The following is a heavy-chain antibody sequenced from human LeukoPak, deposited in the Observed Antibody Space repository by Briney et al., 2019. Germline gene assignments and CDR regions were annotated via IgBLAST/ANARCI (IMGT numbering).Heavy chain of an antibody. CDR3: ATVEVGTVDVFDI. Sequence: SETLSLTCTVSGGSISSSSLYWGWLRQPPGKGLEWIATISYSGYTYYKPSLKSRVTISVDTSKNQFSLVLTSVTAADTAIYYCATVEVGTVDVFDIWGQGTMVTVSS. J-gene: IGHJ3*02. CDR1: GGSISSSSLY. V-gene: IGHV4-39*07. D-gene: IGHD1-26*01. CDR2: ISYSGYT.